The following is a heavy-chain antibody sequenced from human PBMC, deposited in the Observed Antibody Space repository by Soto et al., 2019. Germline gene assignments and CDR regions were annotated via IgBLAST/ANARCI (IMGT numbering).Heavy chain of an antibody. D-gene: IGHD2-15*01. J-gene: IGHJ6*03. CDR3: AKDYCSGGSCYLGYYYYYMDV. CDR2: ISGRGGST. Sequence: EVQLLDSGGCLIHPGGSLRLACVASGFTFSSYAMSWVRQAPGKGLGGVSAISGRGGSTYYADSVKGRFTIARDKPKNTLYRQLNSLRAEDTAVYYCAKDYCSGGSCYLGYYYYYMDVWGKGTTVTVSS. CDR1: GFTFSSYA. V-gene: IGHV3-23*01.